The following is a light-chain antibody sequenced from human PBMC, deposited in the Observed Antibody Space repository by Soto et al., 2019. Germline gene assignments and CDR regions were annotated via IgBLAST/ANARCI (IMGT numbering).Light chain of an antibody. CDR3: QQYNNWPLT. J-gene: IGKJ4*01. Sequence: EIVMTQSPATLSVSPGERATLSCRASQSVSSNLAWYQQKPGQAPRLLIYGASTRATNIPARFSGSGSGTEFTLTISSLQAEDFAIYYCQQYNNWPLTCGGGPKVEIK. CDR2: GAS. CDR1: QSVSSN. V-gene: IGKV3-15*01.